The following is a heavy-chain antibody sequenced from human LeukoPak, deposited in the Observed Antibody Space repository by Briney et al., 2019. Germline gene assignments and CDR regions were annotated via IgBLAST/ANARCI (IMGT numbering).Heavy chain of an antibody. V-gene: IGHV3-53*05. CDR2: IYSGGSA. CDR3: AKEGLYNWNYELSYWFDP. CDR1: GFTVSSNY. D-gene: IGHD1-7*01. J-gene: IGHJ5*02. Sequence: GGSLRLSCAASGFTVSSNYMSWVRQAPGKGLEWVSVIYSGGSAYYADSVKGRFTISRDNSKNTLYLQMNSLRAEDTAVYYCAKEGLYNWNYELSYWFDPWGQGTLVTVSS.